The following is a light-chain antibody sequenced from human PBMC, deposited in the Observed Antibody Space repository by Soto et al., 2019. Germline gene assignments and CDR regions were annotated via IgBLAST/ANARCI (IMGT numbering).Light chain of an antibody. CDR1: SSNIGAGYD. V-gene: IGLV1-40*01. CDR3: QSYESSLSAVV. Sequence: QSLLTQPPAVSGAPGQRVTISCTGSSSNIGAGYDVHWYQQLPGTAPKLLIYGNSNRPSGVPDRFSGSKSGTSASLAITGLQAGDEADYYCQSYESSLSAVVFGGGTKLTVL. CDR2: GNS. J-gene: IGLJ2*01.